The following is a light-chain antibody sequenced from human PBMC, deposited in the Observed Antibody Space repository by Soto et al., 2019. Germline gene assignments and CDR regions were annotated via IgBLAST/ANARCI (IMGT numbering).Light chain of an antibody. J-gene: IGLJ2*01. Sequence: QSALTQPASISGSPGQSITISCTGTNSDVGGYNYVSWYQQYPGKAPKLMIYDVDNRPSGVSYRFSGSKSGKTASLTISGLQAEDVADYYCSSYTTSSTVLFGGGTKLTVL. CDR1: NSDVGGYNY. CDR2: DVD. CDR3: SSYTTSSTVL. V-gene: IGLV2-14*01.